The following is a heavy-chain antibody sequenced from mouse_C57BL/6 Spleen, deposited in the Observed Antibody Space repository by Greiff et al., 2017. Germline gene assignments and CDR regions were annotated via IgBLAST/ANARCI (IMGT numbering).Heavy chain of an antibody. CDR1: GYTFPSYT. CDR3: ARPATGYFDY. Sequence: QVQLQQSGAELARPGASVKMSCKASGYTFPSYTMHWVKQRPGQGLEWIGYINPSSGYTKYNQKFKDKATLTADKSSSTAYMQHSSLTSEDSAVYYCARPATGYFDYWGQGTTLTVAS. J-gene: IGHJ2*01. CDR2: INPSSGYT. D-gene: IGHD4-1*02. V-gene: IGHV1-4*01.